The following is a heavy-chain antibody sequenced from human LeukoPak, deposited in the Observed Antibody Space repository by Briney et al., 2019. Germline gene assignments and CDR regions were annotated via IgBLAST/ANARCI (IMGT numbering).Heavy chain of an antibody. CDR2: MNPNSGNT. CDR1: GYTFTSYD. Sequence: EASVTVSCKASGYTFTSYDINWVRQATGQGLEWMGWMNPNSGNTGYAQKFQGRVTMTRNTSISTAYMELSSLRSEDTAVYYCAIKDLDYYDSSGYYCVHDYWGQGTLVTVSS. CDR3: AIKDLDYYDSSGYYCVHDY. V-gene: IGHV1-8*01. D-gene: IGHD3-22*01. J-gene: IGHJ4*02.